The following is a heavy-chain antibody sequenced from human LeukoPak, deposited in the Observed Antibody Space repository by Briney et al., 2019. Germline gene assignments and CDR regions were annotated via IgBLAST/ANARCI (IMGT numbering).Heavy chain of an antibody. J-gene: IGHJ4*02. CDR3: ARLGRYCSGGSCYRLPYFDY. V-gene: IGHV5-51*01. CDR1: GYSFTSYW. D-gene: IGHD2-15*01. Sequence: GKSLKISCKGSGYSFTSYWIGWVRQMPGKGLEWMGIIYPGDSDTRYSPSFQGQVTISADKSISTAYLQWSSLKASDTAMYYCARLGRYCSGGSCYRLPYFDYWGQGTLVTVSS. CDR2: IYPGDSDT.